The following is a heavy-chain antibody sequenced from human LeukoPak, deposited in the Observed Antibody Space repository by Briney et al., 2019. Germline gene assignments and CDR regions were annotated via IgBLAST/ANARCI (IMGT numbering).Heavy chain of an antibody. D-gene: IGHD2-2*01. V-gene: IGHV4-31*03. CDR2: IYYSEST. Sequence: TSETLSLTCTVSGGSISSGGYYWSWIRQHPGKGLEWIGYIYYSESTYYNPSLKSRVTISVDTSKNQFSLKLSSVTAADTAVYYCARARSYCSSTSCYEIDAFDIWGQGTMVTVSS. CDR1: GGSISSGGYY. J-gene: IGHJ3*02. CDR3: ARARSYCSSTSCYEIDAFDI.